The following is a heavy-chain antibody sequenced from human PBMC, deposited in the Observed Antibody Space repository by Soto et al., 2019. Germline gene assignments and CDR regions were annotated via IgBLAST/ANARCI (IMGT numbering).Heavy chain of an antibody. CDR3: ARDIVVVPAAMSDY. CDR2: IKQDGSEK. J-gene: IGHJ4*02. Sequence: GGSLRLSCAASGFTFSSYWMSWVRQAPGKGLEWVANIKQDGSEKYYVDSEKGRFTISRDNAKNSLYLQMNSLRAEDTAVYYCARDIVVVPAAMSDYWGQGTLVTVSS. D-gene: IGHD2-2*01. V-gene: IGHV3-7*01. CDR1: GFTFSSYW.